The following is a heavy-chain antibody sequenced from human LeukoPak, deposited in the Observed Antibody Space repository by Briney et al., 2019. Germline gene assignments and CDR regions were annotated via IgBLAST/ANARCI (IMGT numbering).Heavy chain of an antibody. CDR1: GFTFSSYS. D-gene: IGHD2-15*01. V-gene: IGHV3-21*01. J-gene: IGHJ4*02. CDR3: ARDDYCSGGSCYLYYLDY. CDR2: ISSSSSYI. Sequence: GGSLRLSCAASGFTFSSYSMNWVRQAPGKGLEWVSSISSSSSYIYYADSVKGRFTISRDNAKNSLYLQMNSLRAEDTAVYYCARDDYCSGGSCYLYYLDYWGQGTLVTVSS.